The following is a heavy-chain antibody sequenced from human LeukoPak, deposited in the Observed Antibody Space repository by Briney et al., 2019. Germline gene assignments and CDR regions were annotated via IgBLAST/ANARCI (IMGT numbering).Heavy chain of an antibody. J-gene: IGHJ3*01. CDR2: MWNDGSDR. D-gene: IGHD3-3*01. CDR3: ARDRSGYANDAFDF. V-gene: IGHV3-33*01. CDR1: GFTFSSNG. Sequence: TGGSLRLSCAASGFTFSSNGVHWVRQAPGKGLEWVAVMWNDGSDRYYADSVMGRFTISRDNSKNTLYLQMNSLRAEDTAVYHCARDRSGYANDAFDFWGQGTMVTVSS.